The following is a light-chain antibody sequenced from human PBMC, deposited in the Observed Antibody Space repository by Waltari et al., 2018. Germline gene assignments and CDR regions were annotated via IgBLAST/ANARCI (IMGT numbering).Light chain of an antibody. CDR2: EVS. Sequence: QSALTQSASVSGSPGQSITISCTGTSSDVGSYNLVSWYQQHPGKAPKLMIYEVSKRPSGVSNRFSGSKSGNTASLTISGLQAEDEADYYCCSYAGSSTPLVFGGGTKLTVL. CDR1: SSDVGSYNL. V-gene: IGLV2-23*02. CDR3: CSYAGSSTPLV. J-gene: IGLJ3*02.